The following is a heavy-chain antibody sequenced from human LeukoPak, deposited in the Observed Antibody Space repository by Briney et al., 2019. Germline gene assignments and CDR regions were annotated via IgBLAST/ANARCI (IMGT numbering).Heavy chain of an antibody. J-gene: IGHJ4*02. D-gene: IGHD2-15*01. CDR2: ISGSGGST. CDR1: GFTFRSYA. Sequence: GGSLRLSCAASGFTFRSYAMSWFRQAPGKGLECVSAISGSGGSTYYADSVKGRFTISRDNSKSTLYLQMTSLRAEDTAVYYCARDKARYCSGGSCYSLDYWGQGTLVTVSS. CDR3: ARDKARYCSGGSCYSLDY. V-gene: IGHV3-23*01.